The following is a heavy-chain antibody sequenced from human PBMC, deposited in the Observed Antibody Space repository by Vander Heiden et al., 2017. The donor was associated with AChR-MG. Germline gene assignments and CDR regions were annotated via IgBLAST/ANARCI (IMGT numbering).Heavy chain of an antibody. J-gene: IGHJ2*01. V-gene: IGHV4-4*02. Sequence: VHLQESGPGLVKPSGTLSLTCVVSGDSITSSYWWRWVRQSPGKGLEWIGGIYHTGSTNFIPSLKGRVSMSVDKSKNQFSLTLKCVTAADTAVYYCARDSKDSRGYSQWGCDRWGRGTLVIVSP. D-gene: IGHD6-25*01. CDR3: ARDSKDSRGYSQWGCDR. CDR1: GDSITSSYW. CDR2: IYHTGST.